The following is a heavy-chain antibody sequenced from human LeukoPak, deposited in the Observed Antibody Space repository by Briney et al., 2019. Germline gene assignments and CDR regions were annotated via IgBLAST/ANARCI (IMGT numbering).Heavy chain of an antibody. CDR2: ISSNGGST. D-gene: IGHD2-15*01. J-gene: IGHJ4*02. CDR1: GFTFSSYA. V-gene: IGHV3-64*01. CDR3: ARWAPNCSGGSCYSGLDY. Sequence: GGSLRLSCAASGFTFSSYAMHWVRQAPGKGLEYVSAISSNGGSTYYANSVKGRFTITRDNSKNTLYLQMGSLRAEDMAVYYCARWAPNCSGGSCYSGLDYWGQGTLVTVSS.